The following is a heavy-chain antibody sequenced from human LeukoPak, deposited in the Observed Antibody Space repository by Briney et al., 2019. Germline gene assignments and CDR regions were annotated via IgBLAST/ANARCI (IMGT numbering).Heavy chain of an antibody. V-gene: IGHV1-18*01. CDR1: GYTFTSYG. CDR2: ISAYNGNT. CDR3: ARAEVYSSGWYVGWFDP. J-gene: IGHJ5*02. Sequence: ASVKVSCKASGYTFTSYGISWVRQAPGQGLEWMGWISAYNGNTNYAQKLQGRVTMTTDTSTSTAYMELRSLRSDDTAVYYCARAEVYSSGWYVGWFDPWGQGTLVTVSS. D-gene: IGHD6-19*01.